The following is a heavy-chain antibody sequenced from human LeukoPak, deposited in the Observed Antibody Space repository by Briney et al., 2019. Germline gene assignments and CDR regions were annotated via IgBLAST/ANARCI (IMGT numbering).Heavy chain of an antibody. Sequence: PSETLSLTCAVSGVSFDDYYWAWVRQTPGKGLEWIGEINHSGYTNDSPSLKSRVTLSIDTSRKQFSLNLRSVTVADAGTYYCTRMTTGHDYWGQGTLATVS. V-gene: IGHV4-34*01. CDR1: GVSFDDYY. D-gene: IGHD4-17*01. J-gene: IGHJ4*02. CDR2: INHSGYT. CDR3: TRMTTGHDY.